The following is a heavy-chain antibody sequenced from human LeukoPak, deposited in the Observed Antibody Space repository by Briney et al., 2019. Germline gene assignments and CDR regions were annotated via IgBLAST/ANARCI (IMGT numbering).Heavy chain of an antibody. J-gene: IGHJ4*02. V-gene: IGHV1-18*01. CDR1: GYTFTSYG. CDR3: ARVIAVAGLNYYFDY. D-gene: IGHD6-19*01. Sequence: GASVKVSCKASGYTFTSYGISWVRQAPGQGLEWMGWISAYNGNTNYAQKLQGRVTMTTDTSTSTAYMELRSLRSDDTAVYYCARVIAVAGLNYYFDYWGQGTLVTVSS. CDR2: ISAYNGNT.